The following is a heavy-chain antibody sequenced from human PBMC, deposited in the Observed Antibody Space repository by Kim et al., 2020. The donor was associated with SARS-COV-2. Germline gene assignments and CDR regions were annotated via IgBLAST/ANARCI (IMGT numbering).Heavy chain of an antibody. Sequence: RYSPAFQGQVTISADKSISTADLQWSSLKASDTAMYYCARRDSTYGGNSDYWGQGTLVTVSS. D-gene: IGHD4-17*01. V-gene: IGHV5-51*01. J-gene: IGHJ4*02. CDR3: ARRDSTYGGNSDY.